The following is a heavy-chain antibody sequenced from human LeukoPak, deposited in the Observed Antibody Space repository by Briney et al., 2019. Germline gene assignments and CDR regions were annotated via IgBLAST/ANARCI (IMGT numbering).Heavy chain of an antibody. V-gene: IGHV3-20*04. D-gene: IGHD4-23*01. Sequence: PGGSLRLSCAASGFTFSSYSMNWVRQAPGKGLEWASGINWNGGSTGYADSVKGRFTISRDNAKNSLYLQMNSLRAEDTALYYCAAKLVFDFWGQGTLVTVSS. CDR2: INWNGGST. CDR3: AAKLVFDF. J-gene: IGHJ4*02. CDR1: GFTFSSYS.